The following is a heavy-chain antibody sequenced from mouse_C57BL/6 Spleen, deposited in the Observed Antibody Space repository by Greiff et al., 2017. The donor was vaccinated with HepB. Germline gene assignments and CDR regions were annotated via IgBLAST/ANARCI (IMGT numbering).Heavy chain of an antibody. J-gene: IGHJ3*01. Sequence: EVQLQQSGAELVKPGASVKLSCTASGFNIKDYYMHWVKQRTEQGLEWIGRIDPEDGENKYAPKFQGKDTITADTSSNTAYLQLSSLTSEDTAVYYCARQRYSNYQAWFAYWGQGTLVTVSA. CDR3: ARQRYSNYQAWFAY. V-gene: IGHV14-2*01. D-gene: IGHD2-5*01. CDR1: GFNIKDYY. CDR2: IDPEDGEN.